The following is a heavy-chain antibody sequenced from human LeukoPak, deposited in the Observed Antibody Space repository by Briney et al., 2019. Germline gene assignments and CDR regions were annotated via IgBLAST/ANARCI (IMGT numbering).Heavy chain of an antibody. V-gene: IGHV3-30-3*01. J-gene: IGHJ5*02. Sequence: GGSLRLSCAASGFTFSSYAMHWVRQAPGKGLEWVAVISYDGSNKYYADSVKGRFTISRENSKTTMYLQMNSLRAEDTAVYYCARDSYSSSWYSYGGFDPWGQGTLVTVSS. CDR3: ARDSYSSSWYSYGGFDP. D-gene: IGHD6-13*01. CDR2: ISYDGSNK. CDR1: GFTFSSYA.